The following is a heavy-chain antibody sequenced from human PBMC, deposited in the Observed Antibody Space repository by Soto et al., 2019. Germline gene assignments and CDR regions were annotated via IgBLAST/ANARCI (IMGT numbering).Heavy chain of an antibody. Sequence: GESLKISCAASGFTVSSNYMSWVRLAPGKGLEWVSVIYSGGSTYYADSVKGRFTISRHNSKNTLYLQMNSLRAEDTAVYYCARDLAAAGNNAFDIWGQGAMVTVSS. CDR1: GFTVSSNY. J-gene: IGHJ3*02. V-gene: IGHV3-53*04. CDR2: IYSGGST. CDR3: ARDLAAAGNNAFDI. D-gene: IGHD6-13*01.